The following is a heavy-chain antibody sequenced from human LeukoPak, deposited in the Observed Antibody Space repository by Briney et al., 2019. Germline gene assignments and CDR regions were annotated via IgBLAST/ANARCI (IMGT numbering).Heavy chain of an antibody. CDR2: ISGSGGST. CDR3: AKGYYYDSSGFDY. V-gene: IGHV3-23*01. Sequence: PGGSLRLSCAASGFTFGSYGMSWVRQAPGKGLEWVSAISGSGGSTYYADSVKGRFTISRDNSKNTLYLQMNSLRAEDTAVYYCAKGYYYDSSGFDYWGQGTLVTVSS. J-gene: IGHJ4*02. CDR1: GFTFGSYG. D-gene: IGHD3-22*01.